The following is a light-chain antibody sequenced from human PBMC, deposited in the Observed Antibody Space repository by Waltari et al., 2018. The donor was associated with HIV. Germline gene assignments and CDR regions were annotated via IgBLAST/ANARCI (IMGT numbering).Light chain of an antibody. CDR3: SSYTSSSVV. Sequence: QSALTQPASVSGSPGQSITLSCTGSSSDVGGYDYVSWYQQHPGKAPKVLIFDVSNRPSGISNRFSGSKSGNTASLPISGLQAEDEADYYCSSYTSSSVVFGGGTKLTVL. CDR2: DVS. J-gene: IGLJ3*02. V-gene: IGLV2-14*03. CDR1: SSDVGGYDY.